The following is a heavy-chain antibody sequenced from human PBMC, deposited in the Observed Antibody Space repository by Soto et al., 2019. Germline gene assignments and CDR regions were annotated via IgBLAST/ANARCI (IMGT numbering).Heavy chain of an antibody. CDR1: GYSFTSYW. CDR3: ARHKDIVNYYYGMDV. CDR2: IDPSDSYT. Sequence: PGESLKISCKGSGYSFTSYWISWVRQMPGKGLEWMGRIDPSDSYTNYSPSFQGHVTISADKSTSTAYLQWSSLKASDTAMYYCARHKDIVNYYYGMDVWGQGTTVTVSS. V-gene: IGHV5-10-1*01. J-gene: IGHJ6*02. D-gene: IGHD2-15*01.